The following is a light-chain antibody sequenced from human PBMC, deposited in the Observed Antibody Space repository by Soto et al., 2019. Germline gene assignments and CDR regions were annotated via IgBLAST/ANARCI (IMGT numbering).Light chain of an antibody. CDR3: QQRSNWPPGGT. CDR1: QSVSSY. J-gene: IGKJ3*01. V-gene: IGKV3-11*01. Sequence: EIVLTQSPVTLSLSPGERATLSCRASQSVSSYLAWYQQKPGQAPRLLIYDASNRATGIPARFSGSGSGTDFTLTISSLEPEDFGVYYCQQRSNWPPGGTFGPGTKVDIK. CDR2: DAS.